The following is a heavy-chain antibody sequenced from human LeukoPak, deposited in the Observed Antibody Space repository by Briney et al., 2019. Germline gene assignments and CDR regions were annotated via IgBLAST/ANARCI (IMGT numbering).Heavy chain of an antibody. J-gene: IGHJ1*01. CDR3: ATTVAGTVEYFQH. Sequence: GGSLRLSCAASGFTFDDYGMSWVRQAPGKGLEWVSGINWNGGSTGYADSVKGRFTISRDNAKNSLYLQMNSLRAEDTAVYYCATTVAGTVEYFQHWGQGTLVTVSS. V-gene: IGHV3-20*04. D-gene: IGHD6-19*01. CDR1: GFTFDDYG. CDR2: INWNGGST.